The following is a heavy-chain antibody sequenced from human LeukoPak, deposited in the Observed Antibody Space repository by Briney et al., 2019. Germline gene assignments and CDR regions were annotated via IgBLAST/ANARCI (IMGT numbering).Heavy chain of an antibody. D-gene: IGHD2-2*02. J-gene: IGHJ4*02. Sequence: SETLSLTCAVYGGSFSGYYWSWIRQPPGKGLEWIGEINHSGSTNYNPSLKSRVTISVDTSKNQFSLKLSSVTAADTAVYYCARGFYTFDSWGQGTLVTVSS. CDR3: ARGFYTFDS. CDR1: GGSFSGYY. CDR2: INHSGST. V-gene: IGHV4-34*01.